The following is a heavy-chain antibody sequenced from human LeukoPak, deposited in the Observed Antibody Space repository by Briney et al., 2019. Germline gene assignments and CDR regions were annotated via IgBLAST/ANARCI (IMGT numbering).Heavy chain of an antibody. CDR1: GYTFTGYY. D-gene: IGHD2-21*01. CDR2: INPNSGGT. V-gene: IGHV1-2*02. Sequence: ASVKVSCKASGYTFTGYYMHWVRQAPGQGLEWMGWINPNSGGTNYAQKFQGRVTMTRDTSISTAHMELSRLRSDDTAVYYCARDRAYCGGDCYAYYWGQGTLVTVSS. J-gene: IGHJ4*02. CDR3: ARDRAYCGGDCYAYY.